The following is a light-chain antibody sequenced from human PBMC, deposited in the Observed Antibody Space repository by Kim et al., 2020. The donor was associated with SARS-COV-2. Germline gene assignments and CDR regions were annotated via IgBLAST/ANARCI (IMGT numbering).Light chain of an antibody. Sequence: VTPGKTGSNTYSGDKLGDKYACWYQQKPGQSPVLVNYEDSKRPSGIPGRFSGSNSGNTATLTISGTQAMDEADYYCQAWDSSTWVFGGGTQLTVL. CDR1: KLGDKY. CDR2: EDS. J-gene: IGLJ3*02. CDR3: QAWDSSTWV. V-gene: IGLV3-1*01.